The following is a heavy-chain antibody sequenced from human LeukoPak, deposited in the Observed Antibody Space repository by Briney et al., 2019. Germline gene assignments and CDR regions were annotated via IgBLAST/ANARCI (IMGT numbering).Heavy chain of an antibody. CDR3: AREVVGATTHYYYGMDV. J-gene: IGHJ6*02. Sequence: ASVKVSCKASGGTFSSYAISWVRQAPGQGLEWMGGIIPIFGTANYAQKFQGRVTITADESTSTAYMELRSLRSDDTAVYYCAREVVGATTHYYYGMDVWGQGTTVTVSS. CDR2: IIPIFGTA. D-gene: IGHD1-26*01. CDR1: GGTFSSYA. V-gene: IGHV1-69*01.